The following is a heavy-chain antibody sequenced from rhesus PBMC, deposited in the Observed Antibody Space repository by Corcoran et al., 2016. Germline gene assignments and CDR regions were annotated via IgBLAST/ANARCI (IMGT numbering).Heavy chain of an antibody. CDR1: GYSISSGYG. J-gene: IGHJ4*01. CDR3: ARENSGSYYYNPHFDY. D-gene: IGHD3-16*01. Sequence: QLQLQESGPGLVKPSETLSLTCAVPGYSISSGYGWSWISQPPRKGLELMGYIPYSGSTSYNPSLKNRVTMARDPSKNQFFLKRVSVTAADTAGYYCARENSGSYYYNPHFDYWGQGVLVTVSS. CDR2: IPYSGST. V-gene: IGHV4-122*02.